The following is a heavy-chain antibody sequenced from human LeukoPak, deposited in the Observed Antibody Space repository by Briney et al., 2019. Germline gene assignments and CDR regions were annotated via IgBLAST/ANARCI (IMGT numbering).Heavy chain of an antibody. CDR1: GFSFSSST. J-gene: IGHJ4*02. V-gene: IGHV3-21*01. CDR2: ISSSSSYI. CDR3: ARSITIFGVAFDY. Sequence: GGSLRLSCAASGFSFSSSTMHWVRQAPGKGLEWVSSISSSSSYIYYADSVKGRFTISRDNAKNSLYLQMNSLRAEDTAVYYCARSITIFGVAFDYWGQGTLVTVSS. D-gene: IGHD3-3*01.